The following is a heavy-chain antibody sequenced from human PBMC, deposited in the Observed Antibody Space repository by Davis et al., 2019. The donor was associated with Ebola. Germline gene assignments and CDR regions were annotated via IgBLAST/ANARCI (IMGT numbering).Heavy chain of an antibody. CDR2: ISAYNGNT. D-gene: IGHD2-2*01. CDR3: ARWGLGVVSVGQTLSTYYSMDV. CDR1: GYTFNSYG. V-gene: IGHV1-18*01. Sequence: ASVKVSCKASGYTFNSYGVSWVRQAPGQGLEWMGWISAYNGNTHSAQKVQGRVTMTTVTSTSTAYMELSSLRSEDTAVYYCARWGLGVVSVGQTLSTYYSMDVWGKGTTVTVSS. J-gene: IGHJ6*03.